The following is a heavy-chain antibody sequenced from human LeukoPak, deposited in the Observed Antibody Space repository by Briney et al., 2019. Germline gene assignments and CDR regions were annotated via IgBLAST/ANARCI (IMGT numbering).Heavy chain of an antibody. CDR2: ISYDGSNK. J-gene: IGHJ6*02. CDR3: ARGDYRFYYYYGMDV. Sequence: GGSLRLSCAASGFTFSSYAMHWVRQAPGKGLEWMAVISYDGSNKYYADSVKGRFTISRDNSKNTLYLQMNSLRAEDTAVYYCARGDYRFYYYYGMDVWGQGTTVTVSS. V-gene: IGHV3-30-3*01. D-gene: IGHD4-17*01. CDR1: GFTFSSYA.